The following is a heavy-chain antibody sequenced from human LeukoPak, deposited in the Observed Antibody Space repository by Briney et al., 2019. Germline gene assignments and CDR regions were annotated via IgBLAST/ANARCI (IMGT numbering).Heavy chain of an antibody. Sequence: GGSLRLSCAASGFTFITSWTHWVRQAPGKGLVWVSRINRDGSSTTYADSVKGRFTISRDNAKNTLYLQMNSLRAEDTAVYFCALGRTLPGAFDIWGQGTMVTVSS. D-gene: IGHD2-2*01. CDR2: INRDGSST. CDR1: GFTFITSW. J-gene: IGHJ3*02. V-gene: IGHV3-74*01. CDR3: ALGRTLPGAFDI.